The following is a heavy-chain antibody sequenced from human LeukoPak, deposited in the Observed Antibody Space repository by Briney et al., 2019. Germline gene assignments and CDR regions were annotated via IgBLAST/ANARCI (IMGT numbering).Heavy chain of an antibody. J-gene: IGHJ4*02. D-gene: IGHD5-24*01. CDR2: IYYSGST. CDR3: AKVQVSDVEMATIWGISDRAFDC. CDR1: GGSISSSSYY. V-gene: IGHV4-39*07. Sequence: SETLSLTCTVSGGSISSSSYYWGWIRQPPGKGLEWIGSIYYSGSTYYNPSLKSRVTISVDTSKNQFSLKLSSVTAEDTAVYYCAKVQVSDVEMATIWGISDRAFDCWGQGTLVTVS.